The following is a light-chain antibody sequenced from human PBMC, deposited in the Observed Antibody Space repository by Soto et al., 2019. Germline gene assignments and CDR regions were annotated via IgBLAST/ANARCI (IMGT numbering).Light chain of an antibody. V-gene: IGKV3-20*01. CDR1: QSVTNNY. CDR2: GAY. CDR3: QQYGRSPWT. J-gene: IGKJ1*01. Sequence: EIVLTQAPGTLAWSPGERATLSCRASQSVTNNYLAWYQQKPSQAHRLVIFGAYSRAAGIQDRFSGSGSGTDFTLAIGRLEPEDFAVYYCQQYGRSPWTFGQGTKVDIK.